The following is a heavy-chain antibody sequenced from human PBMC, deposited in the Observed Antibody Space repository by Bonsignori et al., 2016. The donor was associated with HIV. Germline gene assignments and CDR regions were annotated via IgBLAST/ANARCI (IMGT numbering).Heavy chain of an antibody. D-gene: IGHD3-10*01. CDR1: GYTFTSYY. V-gene: IGHV1-46*01. CDR3: AIDPRGPFDY. Sequence: QVQLVQSGAEVKNPGASVKVSCKASGYTFTSYYIHWVRQAPGQGLQWVGIINPNVHSTNYPQSFQGRVTVTSDTSTSTVYMQLSDLRSEDTAVYYCAIDPRGPFDYWGQGTLVTVSS. J-gene: IGHJ4*02. CDR2: INPNVHST.